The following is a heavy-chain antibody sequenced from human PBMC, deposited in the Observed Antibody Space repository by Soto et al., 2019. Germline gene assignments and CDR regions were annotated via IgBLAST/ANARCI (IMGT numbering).Heavy chain of an antibody. V-gene: IGHV3-13*05. Sequence: EVQLVETGGGLVQPGGSLRLSCEASGFTFRNYDMHWVRQGTGKGLGWVSGISAAGDPDYANSVEGRFTVYGEIAQNSFVLQMNSRSVGDTAVYYCARADGVLCGLDVWGQGTTVIVSS. J-gene: IGHJ6*02. CDR1: GFTFRNYD. D-gene: IGHD2-21*01. CDR2: ISAAGDP. CDR3: ARADGVLCGLDV.